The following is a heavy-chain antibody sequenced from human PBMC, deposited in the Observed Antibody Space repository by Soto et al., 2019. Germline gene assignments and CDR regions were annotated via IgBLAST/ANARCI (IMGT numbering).Heavy chain of an antibody. J-gene: IGHJ4*02. V-gene: IGHV3-43*01. CDR2: ITWDGYT. CDR1: GFSFYDYT. D-gene: IGHD2-21*01. Sequence: EVQLVESGGVVVQPGGSLRLSCAASGFSFYDYTMHWVRQAPGKGLEWVSLITWDGYTYYIVAVKGRFTISRDNSKDYMYLQLNSLSTQVTALYYCAKDMAFGGNSGPFDSCGQGTLVSVSS. CDR3: AKDMAFGGNSGPFDS.